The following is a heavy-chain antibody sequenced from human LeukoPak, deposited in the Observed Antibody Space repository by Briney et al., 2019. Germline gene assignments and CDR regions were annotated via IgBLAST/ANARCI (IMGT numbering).Heavy chain of an antibody. CDR1: GGSISSSRHY. J-gene: IGHJ3*02. V-gene: IGHV4-39*07. D-gene: IGHD3-10*01. Sequence: PSETLSLTCNVSGGSISSSRHYWGWIRQPPGKGLQWIGGIYYSGSTYYNPSLRSRVTLSVDTSKNQFSLKLSSVTAADTAVYYCARGLRGGLDAFDIWGQGTMVTVSS. CDR3: ARGLRGGLDAFDI. CDR2: IYYSGST.